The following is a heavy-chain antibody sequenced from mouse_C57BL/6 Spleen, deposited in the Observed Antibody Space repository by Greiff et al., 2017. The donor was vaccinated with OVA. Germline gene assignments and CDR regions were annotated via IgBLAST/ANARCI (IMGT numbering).Heavy chain of an antibody. CDR1: GYTFTSYW. D-gene: IGHD4-1*01. CDR2: IDPSDSYT. V-gene: IGHV1-59*01. J-gene: IGHJ3*01. Sequence: VQLQQPGAELVRPGTSVKLSCKASGYTFTSYWMHWVKQRPGQGLEWIGVIDPSDSYTNYNQKFKGKATLTVDTSSSTAYMQLSSLTSEDSAVYYCAREELGRRAWFAYWGQGTLVTVSA. CDR3: AREELGRRAWFAY.